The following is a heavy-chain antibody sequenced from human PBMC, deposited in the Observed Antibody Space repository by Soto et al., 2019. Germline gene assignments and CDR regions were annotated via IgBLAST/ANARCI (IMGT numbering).Heavy chain of an antibody. CDR3: AREKWLGPNFDY. D-gene: IGHD6-19*01. CDR2: IYYSGST. CDR1: GGSISSGDYY. Sequence: GGSISSGDYYWSWIRQPPGKGLEWIGYIYYSGSTYYNPSLKSRVTISVDTSKNQFSLKLSSVTAADTAVYYCAREKWLGPNFDYWGQGTLVTVSS. V-gene: IGHV4-30-4*01. J-gene: IGHJ4*02.